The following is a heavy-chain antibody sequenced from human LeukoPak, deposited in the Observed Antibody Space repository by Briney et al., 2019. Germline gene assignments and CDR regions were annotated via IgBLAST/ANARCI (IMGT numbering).Heavy chain of an antibody. Sequence: GGSLRLSCAASGFTFDDYAMHWVRQAPGKGLEWVFLISGDGGSTYHADSVKGRFTISRDNSKNSLYLQMNSLRTEDTTLYYCAKGYDILTGYPGYWGQGTLVTVSS. CDR3: AKGYDILTGYPGY. D-gene: IGHD3-9*01. V-gene: IGHV3-43*02. J-gene: IGHJ4*02. CDR2: ISGDGGST. CDR1: GFTFDDYA.